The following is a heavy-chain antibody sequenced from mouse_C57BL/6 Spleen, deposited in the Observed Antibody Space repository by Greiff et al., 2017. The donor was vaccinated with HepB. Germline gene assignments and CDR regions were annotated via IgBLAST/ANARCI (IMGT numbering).Heavy chain of an antibody. Sequence: VQLQESGPGLVQPSQSLSITCTVSGFSLTSYGVHWVRQSPGKGLEWLGVIWRGGSTDYNAAFMSRLSITKDNSKSQVFFKMTSLQADDTAIYYCAKNPRDVGYAMDYWGQGTSVTVSS. CDR2: IWRGGST. J-gene: IGHJ4*01. V-gene: IGHV2-5*01. CDR1: GFSLTSYG. CDR3: AKNPRDVGYAMDY. D-gene: IGHD3-1*01.